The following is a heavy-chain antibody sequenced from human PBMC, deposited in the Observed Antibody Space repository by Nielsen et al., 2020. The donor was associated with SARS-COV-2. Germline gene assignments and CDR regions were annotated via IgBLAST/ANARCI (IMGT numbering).Heavy chain of an antibody. CDR2: IWYDGTNK. V-gene: IGHV3-30*19. J-gene: IGHJ4*02. CDR1: GFTFSTFG. D-gene: IGHD1-26*01. CDR3: AREGGSYFAYFDY. Sequence: SCAASGFTFSTFGMHWVRQAPGKGLEWAALIWYDGTNKYYADSVKGRFTISRDNSKNTLYLQMNSLRAEDTAVYYCAREGGSYFAYFDYWGQGTLVTVSS.